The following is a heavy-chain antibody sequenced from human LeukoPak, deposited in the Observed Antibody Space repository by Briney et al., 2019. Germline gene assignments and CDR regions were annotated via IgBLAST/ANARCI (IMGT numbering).Heavy chain of an antibody. J-gene: IGHJ6*03. CDR1: GFTFGSYG. D-gene: IGHD1-14*01. CDR2: IRYDGGNQ. V-gene: IGHV3-30*02. Sequence: GGSLRLSCAASGFTFGSYGIHWVRQAPGKGLEWVAFIRYDGGNQYYADSVKGRFTISRDNSKNTLYVQMNSLRAEDTAVYYCARDKAGTTPYYYYSMDVWGKGTTVTVSS. CDR3: ARDKAGTTPYYYYSMDV.